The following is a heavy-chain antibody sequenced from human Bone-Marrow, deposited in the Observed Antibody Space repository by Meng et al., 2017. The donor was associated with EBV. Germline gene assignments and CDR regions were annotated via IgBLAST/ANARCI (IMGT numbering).Heavy chain of an antibody. CDR2: ISGSGGRT. CDR1: GFTFSNYA. J-gene: IGHJ4*02. CDR3: ARVGGYSEFDFDY. D-gene: IGHD5-18*01. Sequence: EVQLLESGGGLVQPGGSLRLSCAASGFTFSNYAMNWVRQAPGKGLEWVSVISGSGGRTYFADSVKGRFTISRDNAKNSLYLQMNSLRAEDTAVYYCARVGGYSEFDFDYWGQGTLVTVSS. V-gene: IGHV3-23*01.